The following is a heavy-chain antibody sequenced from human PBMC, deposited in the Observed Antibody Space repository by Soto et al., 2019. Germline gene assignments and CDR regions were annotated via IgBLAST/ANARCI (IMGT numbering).Heavy chain of an antibody. Sequence: LRLSCAASGFTFSSYGMHWVRQAPGKGLEWVAVISYDGSNKYYADSVKGRFTISRDNSKNTLYLQMNSLRAEDTAVYYCAKDTGTYNYYYYGMDVWGQGTTVTVSS. CDR3: AKDTGTYNYYYYGMDV. V-gene: IGHV3-30*18. CDR2: ISYDGSNK. D-gene: IGHD1-1*01. CDR1: GFTFSSYG. J-gene: IGHJ6*02.